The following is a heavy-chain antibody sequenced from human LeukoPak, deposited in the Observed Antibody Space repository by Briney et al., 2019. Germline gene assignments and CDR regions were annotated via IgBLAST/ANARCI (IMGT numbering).Heavy chain of an antibody. J-gene: IGHJ5*02. CDR3: ARDPSGSYHDNWFDP. V-gene: IGHV1-18*04. Sequence: ASVKVSCKASGYTFTGYYMHWVRQAPGQGLEWMGWISAYNGNTNYAQKLQGRVTMTTDTSTSTAYMELRSLRSDDTAVYYCARDPSGSYHDNWFDPWGQGTLVTVSS. D-gene: IGHD1-26*01. CDR2: ISAYNGNT. CDR1: GYTFTGYY.